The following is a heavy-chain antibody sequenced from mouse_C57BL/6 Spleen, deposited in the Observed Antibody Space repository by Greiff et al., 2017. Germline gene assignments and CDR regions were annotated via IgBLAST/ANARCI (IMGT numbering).Heavy chain of an antibody. J-gene: IGHJ3*01. CDR1: GFTFSDYG. D-gene: IGHD2-1*01. CDR2: ISSGSSTI. CDR3: ARGDLLWSFAY. V-gene: IGHV5-17*01. Sequence: EVQRVESGGGLVKPGGSLKLSCAASGFTFSDYGMHWVRQAPEKGLEWVAYISSGSSTIYYADTVKGRFTISRDNAKNTLFLQMTSLRSEDTAMYYCARGDLLWSFAYWGQGTLVTVSA.